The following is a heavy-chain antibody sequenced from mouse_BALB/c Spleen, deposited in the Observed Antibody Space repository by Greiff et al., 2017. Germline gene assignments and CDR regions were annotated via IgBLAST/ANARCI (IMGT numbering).Heavy chain of an antibody. Sequence: EVKLQESGAELVKPGASVKLSCTASGFNIKDTYMHWVKQRPEQGLEWIGRIDPANGNTKYDPKFQGKATITADTSSNTAYLQLSSLTSEDTAVYYCASLRLPFDYWGQGTTLTVSS. CDR1: GFNIKDTY. J-gene: IGHJ2*01. V-gene: IGHV14-3*02. CDR2: IDPANGNT. D-gene: IGHD1-2*01. CDR3: ASLRLPFDY.